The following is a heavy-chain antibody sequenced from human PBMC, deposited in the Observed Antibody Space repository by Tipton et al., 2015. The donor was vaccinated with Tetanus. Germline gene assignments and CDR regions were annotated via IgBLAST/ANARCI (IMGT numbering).Heavy chain of an antibody. J-gene: IGHJ4*02. D-gene: IGHD1-26*01. CDR3: ARDQARGARGWNYFDY. V-gene: IGHV4-31*03. CDR1: GGSISSGGYY. Sequence: GLVKPSQTLSLTCTVSGGSISSGGYYWSWIRQHPGKGLEWIGDIYYSGSTYYNPSLKSRVTISVDTSKNQSSLKLNSVTAADTAVYYCARDQARGARGWNYFDYWGRGTLVTVSS. CDR2: IYYSGST.